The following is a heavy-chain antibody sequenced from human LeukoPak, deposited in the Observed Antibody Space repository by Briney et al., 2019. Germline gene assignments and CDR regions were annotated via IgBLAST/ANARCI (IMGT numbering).Heavy chain of an antibody. J-gene: IGHJ4*02. CDR1: GYTFTSYD. Sequence: GASVKVPCKASGYTFTSYDINWVRQATGQGLEWMGWMNPNSGNTGYAQKFQGRVTMTRNTSISTAYMELSSLRSEDTAVYYCARPLRGYCSGGSCYKGILVYWGQGTLVTVSS. CDR3: ARPLRGYCSGGSCYKGILVY. CDR2: MNPNSGNT. D-gene: IGHD2-15*01. V-gene: IGHV1-8*01.